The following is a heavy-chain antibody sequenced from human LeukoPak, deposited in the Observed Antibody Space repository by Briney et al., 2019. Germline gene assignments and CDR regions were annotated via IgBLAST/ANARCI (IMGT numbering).Heavy chain of an antibody. J-gene: IGHJ4*02. V-gene: IGHV4-59*01. CDR3: ARGYSSGWYYFDY. CDR2: IYYSGST. Sequence: SETLSLTCTVSGGSISTYYWSWIRQPPWKGLEWIGYIYYSGSTTYNPSLKSRLTISVDTSKNQFSLKLSSVTAADTAVYYCARGYSSGWYYFDYWGQGTLVTVSS. CDR1: GGSISTYY. D-gene: IGHD6-19*01.